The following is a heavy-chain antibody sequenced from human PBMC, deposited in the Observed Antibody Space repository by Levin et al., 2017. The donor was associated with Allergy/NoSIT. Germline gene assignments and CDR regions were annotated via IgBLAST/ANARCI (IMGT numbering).Heavy chain of an antibody. CDR3: ARETIVVVPAGNYWYFDL. V-gene: IGHV4-31*03. J-gene: IGHJ2*01. D-gene: IGHD2-2*01. Sequence: PSETLSLTCTVSGGSISSGGYYWSWIRQHPGKGLEWIGYIYYSGSTYYNPSLKSRVTISVDTSKNQFSLKLSSVTAADTAVYYCARETIVVVPAGNYWYFDLWGRGTLVTVSS. CDR1: GGSISSGGYY. CDR2: IYYSGST.